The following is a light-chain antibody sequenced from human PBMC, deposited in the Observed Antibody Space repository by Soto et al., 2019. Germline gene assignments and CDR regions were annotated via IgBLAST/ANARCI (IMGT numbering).Light chain of an antibody. J-gene: IGKJ1*01. V-gene: IGKV3-20*01. CDR2: GAS. CDR3: QQYGSSGWT. CDR1: RRVSSSY. Sequence: EVVLTQSPGTLSLSPGERATLSCGASRRVSSSYLAWYQQKPGQAPRLLIYGASSRATGIPDRFGGSGSGTDFTLTISRLQPEDFAVYYCQQYGSSGWTFGQGTKVEIK.